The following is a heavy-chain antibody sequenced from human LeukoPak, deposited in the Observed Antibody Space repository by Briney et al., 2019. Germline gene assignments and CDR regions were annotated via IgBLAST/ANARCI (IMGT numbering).Heavy chain of an antibody. D-gene: IGHD6-6*01. V-gene: IGHV3-23*01. CDR2: IAITGDT. J-gene: IGHJ4*02. Sequence: PGGSLTLSCAASGFSFANSAMSWVRQAPGKGLEWISSIAITGDTFYTESVQGRFSISKDNSGNMLFLHMKSLRAEDTAIYYCAKETRPNDFWGQGTLVTVSS. CDR1: GFSFANSA. CDR3: AKETRPNDF.